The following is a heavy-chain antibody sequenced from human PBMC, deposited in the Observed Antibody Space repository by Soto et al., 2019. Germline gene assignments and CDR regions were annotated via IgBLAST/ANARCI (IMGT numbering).Heavy chain of an antibody. V-gene: IGHV1-18*01. D-gene: IGHD3-10*01. CDR2: ISAYNGNT. J-gene: IGHJ6*02. Sequence: QVQLVQSGAEVKKPGASVKVSCKASGYTFTSYGISWVRQAPGQGLEWMGWISAYNGNTNYAQKLQGRVTMTTDTSTSTAYMELRSLRSDDTAVYYCARVGIVRGVMGDYYYYYGMDVWGQGTTVTVSS. CDR3: ARVGIVRGVMGDYYYYYGMDV. CDR1: GYTFTSYG.